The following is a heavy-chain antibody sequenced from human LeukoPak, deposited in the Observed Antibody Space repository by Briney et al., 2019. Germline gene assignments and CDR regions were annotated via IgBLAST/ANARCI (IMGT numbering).Heavy chain of an antibody. CDR1: GFTFSSYA. CDR3: AKGTLGSCSGGSCYPLDY. CDR2: ITGDGEYT. V-gene: IGHV3-23*01. D-gene: IGHD2-15*01. J-gene: IGHJ4*02. Sequence: GGSLRLSCAASGFTFSSYAMAWVRQSPGKGLEWVSCITGDGEYTYHTDSVKGRFTISRDNSKNTLYVQMNSLRAEDTAVYYCAKGTLGSCSGGSCYPLDYWGQGTLVTGSS.